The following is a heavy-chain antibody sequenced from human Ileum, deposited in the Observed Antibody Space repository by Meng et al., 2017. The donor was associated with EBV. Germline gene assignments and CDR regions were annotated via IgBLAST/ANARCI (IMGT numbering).Heavy chain of an antibody. V-gene: IGHV1-18*01. D-gene: IGHD1-26*01. CDR3: ERAGNGGSYYFTY. J-gene: IGHJ4*02. Sequence: QNRAVQSGAEVEEPGDSVKVSCKASGYTFSNYGISWLRQAPGQGLEWMGWISAYNGNTNYAQNLQGRVTMTTDTSTGTAYMEVRSLRSDDTAVYYCERAGNGGSYYFTYWGQGTLVTVSS. CDR1: GYTFSNYG. CDR2: ISAYNGNT.